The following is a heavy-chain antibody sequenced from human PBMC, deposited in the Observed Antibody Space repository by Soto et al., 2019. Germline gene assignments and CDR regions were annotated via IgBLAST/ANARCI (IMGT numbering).Heavy chain of an antibody. CDR1: GFTFSSYA. J-gene: IGHJ4*02. Sequence: GGSLRLSCAASGFTFSSYAMSWVRQAPGKGLEWVSYISSSGKTISYADSVKGRFTISRDNAKNSLYLQMNSLRAEDTAVYYCARDPEKYSGSDLGIDYWGQGTLVTVSS. CDR3: ARDPEKYSGSDLGIDY. CDR2: ISSSGKTI. D-gene: IGHD5-12*01. V-gene: IGHV3-48*01.